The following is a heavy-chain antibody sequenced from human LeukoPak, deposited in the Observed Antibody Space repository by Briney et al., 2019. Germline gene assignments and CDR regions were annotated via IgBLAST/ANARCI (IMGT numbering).Heavy chain of an antibody. J-gene: IGHJ6*03. CDR3: ARRAFYYYYYMDV. V-gene: IGHV4-34*01. CDR1: GGSFSGYY. Sequence: PPETLSLTCAVYGGSFSGYYWSWIRQPPGKGLEWIGEINHSGSTNYNPSLKSRVTISVDTSKNQFSLKLSSVTAADTAVYYCARRAFYYYYYMDVWGKGTTVTVSS. CDR2: INHSGST.